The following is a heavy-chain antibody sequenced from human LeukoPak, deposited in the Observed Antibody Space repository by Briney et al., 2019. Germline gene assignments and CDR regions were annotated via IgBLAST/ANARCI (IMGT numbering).Heavy chain of an antibody. V-gene: IGHV3-66*02. CDR2: IKCGSNT. J-gene: IGHJ4*02. Sequence: GGSLRLSCAASGLTVSSSHMTWIRQAPRKGLEWVSIIKCGSNTDYADSVKGRFAISRDNSKNTVYLQMNSLRIEDTAVYYCVNLPGGGQWGQGTLVTVSS. CDR3: VNLPGGGQ. CDR1: GLTVSSSH. D-gene: IGHD7-27*01.